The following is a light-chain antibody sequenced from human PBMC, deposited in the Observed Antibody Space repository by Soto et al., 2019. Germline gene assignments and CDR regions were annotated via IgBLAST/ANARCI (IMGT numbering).Light chain of an antibody. CDR2: GAS. Sequence: DIQMTQSPSSLSASVGDRVTITCRASESISRYLNWYQQKPGKAPKLLIYGASTLQSGVPSRFSGSGSGTDFTLTISNLQPEDFATYYCQQSYSTSPFTFGPGTKVDI. CDR1: ESISRY. CDR3: QQSYSTSPFT. J-gene: IGKJ3*01. V-gene: IGKV1-39*01.